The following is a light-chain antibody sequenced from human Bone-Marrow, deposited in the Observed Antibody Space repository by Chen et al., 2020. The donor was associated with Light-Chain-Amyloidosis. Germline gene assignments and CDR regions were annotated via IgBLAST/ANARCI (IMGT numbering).Light chain of an antibody. CDR3: QQYGTSPLT. Sequence: EIVLTQSPGTLSLSPGEGANLSRRASQTISSNYLTWYQQKFGQAPRLLIYGSSIRATGIPDRFTGSGSGTDFTLTINRLEPEDFAMYYCQQYGTSPLTFGGGTKVEIK. V-gene: IGKV3-20*01. CDR2: GSS. J-gene: IGKJ4*01. CDR1: QTISSNY.